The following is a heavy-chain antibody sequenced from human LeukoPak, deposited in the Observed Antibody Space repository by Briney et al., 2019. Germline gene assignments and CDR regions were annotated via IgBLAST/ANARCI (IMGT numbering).Heavy chain of an antibody. Sequence: GSLRLSCAASGFTFSSYWMSWVRQAPGKGLEWVANIKQDGSEKYYVDSVKGRFTISRDNAKNMLYLQMNSLGAEDTAVYYCARDEWGGIAVAGSQGGYWGQGILVTVSS. V-gene: IGHV3-7*01. J-gene: IGHJ4*02. CDR1: GFTFSSYW. CDR2: IKQDGSEK. CDR3: ARDEWGGIAVAGSQGGY. D-gene: IGHD6-19*01.